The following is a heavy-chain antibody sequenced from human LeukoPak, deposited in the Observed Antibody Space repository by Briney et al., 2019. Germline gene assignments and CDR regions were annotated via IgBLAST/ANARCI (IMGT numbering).Heavy chain of an antibody. CDR1: GYSSILYG. CDR2: ISTSTGDT. V-gene: IGHV1-18*01. J-gene: IGHJ4*02. CDR3: ARDDNYGIFVNVDY. Sequence: ASVKASCKTSGYSSILYGISWVRQAPGQGPEWMGWISTSTGDTKYTHKFQGRVTLTTDTSTSTAYMELSSLRSDDTAVYYCARDDNYGIFVNVDYWGQGTLVTVSS. D-gene: IGHD4-11*01.